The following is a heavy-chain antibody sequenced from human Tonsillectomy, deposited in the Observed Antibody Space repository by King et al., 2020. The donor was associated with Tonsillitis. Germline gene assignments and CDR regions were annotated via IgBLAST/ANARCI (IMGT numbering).Heavy chain of an antibody. V-gene: IGHV3-30*04. Sequence: VQLVESGGGVVQPGRSLRLSCVASGFSFSRYVMHWVRQAPGKGLEWVALISYDGSNKYYADSVKGRFTISRDNSKNTLYLQMSSLRAEDTAVYYCARITGDCVLGYFDYWGQGTLVTVSA. D-gene: IGHD7-27*01. CDR3: ARITGDCVLGYFDY. J-gene: IGHJ4*02. CDR2: ISYDGSNK. CDR1: GFSFSRYV.